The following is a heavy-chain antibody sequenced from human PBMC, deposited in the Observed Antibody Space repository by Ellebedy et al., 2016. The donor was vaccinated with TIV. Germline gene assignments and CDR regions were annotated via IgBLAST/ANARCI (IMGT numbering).Heavy chain of an antibody. V-gene: IGHV3-53*01. D-gene: IGHD1-1*01. CDR3: TLLDTGSIPTFFNY. Sequence: PGGSLRLSCAASGFTVSRNHMSWVRQAPGKGLEWVSLIFGAGTTSSADSVKGRFIISRDNSKNTLYLQMNSLRAEDTAEYYCTLLDTGSIPTFFNYWGQGALVTVSS. J-gene: IGHJ4*02. CDR2: IFGAGTT. CDR1: GFTVSRNH.